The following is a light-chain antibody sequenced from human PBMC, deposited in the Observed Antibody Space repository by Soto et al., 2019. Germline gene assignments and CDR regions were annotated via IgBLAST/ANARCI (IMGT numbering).Light chain of an antibody. CDR1: QSVSSW. CDR2: KAS. J-gene: IGKJ1*01. CDR3: QQYKSYWT. Sequence: DIQMTQSPSTLSASVGDRVTITCRASQSVSSWLAWYQQKPGKAPKLLIYKASALESGAPSRFSGSGSGTEFTLTISSLQPDDFATYHCQQYKSYWTFGQGTKVEIK. V-gene: IGKV1-5*03.